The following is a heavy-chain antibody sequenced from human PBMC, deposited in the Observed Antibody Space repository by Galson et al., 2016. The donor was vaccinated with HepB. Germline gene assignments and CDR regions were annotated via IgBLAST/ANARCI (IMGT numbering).Heavy chain of an antibody. D-gene: IGHD5-24*01. CDR1: GFTFRSYG. CDR3: ASVENFDY. J-gene: IGHJ4*02. Sequence: SLRLSCAASGFTFRSYGMHWVCQAPGKGLEWVAVIWYDGSNKYYADSVKGRFTISRDNSKNTLYLQMNSLRPEDTAVYYCASVENFDYWGQGTLVTVSS. CDR2: IWYDGSNK. V-gene: IGHV3-33*01.